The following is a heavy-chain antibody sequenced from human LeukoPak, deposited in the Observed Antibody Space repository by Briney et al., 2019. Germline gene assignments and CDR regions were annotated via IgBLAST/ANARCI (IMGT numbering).Heavy chain of an antibody. CDR2: ISAYNGNT. J-gene: IGHJ3*02. CDR3: ATDRPAAAGRMGAFDI. CDR1: GYTFTSYG. V-gene: IGHV1-18*01. D-gene: IGHD6-13*01. Sequence: ASVKVSCKASGYTFTSYGISWVRQAPGQGLEWMGWISAYNGNTNYAQKLQGRVTMTTDTSTSTAYMELRSLRSDDTAVYYCATDRPAAAGRMGAFDIWGQGTMVTVSS.